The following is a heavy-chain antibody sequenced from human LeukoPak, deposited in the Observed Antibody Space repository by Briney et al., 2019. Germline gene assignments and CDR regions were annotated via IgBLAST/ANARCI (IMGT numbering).Heavy chain of an antibody. Sequence: ASVKVSFKASGYTFTSYGISWVRQAPGQGLEWMGWISAYNGNTNYAQKLQGRVTMTTDTSTSTAYMELRSLRSDDTAVYYCARDLPLIVVVPAAYYYYGMDVWGRGTTVTVSS. D-gene: IGHD2-2*01. CDR1: GYTFTSYG. V-gene: IGHV1-18*01. CDR2: ISAYNGNT. CDR3: ARDLPLIVVVPAAYYYYGMDV. J-gene: IGHJ6*02.